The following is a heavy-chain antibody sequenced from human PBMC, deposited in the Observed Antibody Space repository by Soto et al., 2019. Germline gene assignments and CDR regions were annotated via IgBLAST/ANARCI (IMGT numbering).Heavy chain of an antibody. V-gene: IGHV3-23*01. CDR3: AYSIAVAGRVRFDY. CDR2: ISGSGGST. J-gene: IGHJ4*02. Sequence: EVQLLESGGGLVQPGGSLRLSCAASGFTFSSYAMSWVRQAPGKGLEWVSAISGSGGSTYYADSVKGRFTISRDNSKNPLYLQMNSLRAEDTAVYYCAYSIAVAGRVRFDYWGQGTLVTVSS. CDR1: GFTFSSYA. D-gene: IGHD6-19*01.